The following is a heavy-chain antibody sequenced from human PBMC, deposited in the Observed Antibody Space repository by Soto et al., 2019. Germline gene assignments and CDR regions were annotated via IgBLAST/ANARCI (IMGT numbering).Heavy chain of an antibody. CDR1: GYTFTSYD. V-gene: IGHV1-8*01. Sequence: ASVKVSCKASGYTFTSYDINWVRQATGQGLEWMGWMNPNSGNTGYAQKFQGRVTMTRNTSISTAYMELSSLRSEDTAVYYCARLLFTSGYYYYYYMDVWGKGTTVTVSS. CDR3: ARLLFTSGYYYYYYMDV. D-gene: IGHD3-10*01. CDR2: MNPNSGNT. J-gene: IGHJ6*03.